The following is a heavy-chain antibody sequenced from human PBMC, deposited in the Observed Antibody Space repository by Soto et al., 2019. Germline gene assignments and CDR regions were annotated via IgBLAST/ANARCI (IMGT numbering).Heavy chain of an antibody. CDR2: ISSSSSTI. CDR3: ASNGITMIVGGMDV. CDR1: GFTFSSYS. V-gene: IGHV3-48*01. D-gene: IGHD3-22*01. Sequence: EVQLVESGGGLVQPGGSLRLSCAASGFTFSSYSMNWVRQAPGKGLEWVSYISSSSSTIYYADSVKGRFTISRDNAKNSLYLQMHSLRAEDTAVYYCASNGITMIVGGMDVWGQGTTVTVSS. J-gene: IGHJ6*02.